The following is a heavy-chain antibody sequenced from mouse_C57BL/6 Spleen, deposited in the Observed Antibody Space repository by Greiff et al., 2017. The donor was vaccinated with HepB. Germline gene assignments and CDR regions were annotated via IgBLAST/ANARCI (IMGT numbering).Heavy chain of an antibody. CDR2: IWTGGGT. D-gene: IGHD2-1*01. J-gene: IGHJ4*01. CDR3: ARYGNYEDYYAMDY. Sequence: VQLQESGPGLVAPSQSLSITCTVSGFSLTSYAISWVRQPPGKGLEWLGVIWTGGGTNYNSALKSRLSISKDNSKSQVFLKMNSLQTDDTARYYCARYGNYEDYYAMDYWGQGTSVTVSS. CDR1: GFSLTSYA. V-gene: IGHV2-9-1*01.